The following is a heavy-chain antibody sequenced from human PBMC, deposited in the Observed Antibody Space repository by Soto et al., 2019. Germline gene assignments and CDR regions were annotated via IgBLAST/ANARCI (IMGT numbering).Heavy chain of an antibody. CDR2: ISAYNGNT. Sequence: APVEVSRKASWYTFSHYGISWGGQAPGQGLEWMGWISAYNGNTNYAQKLQGRVTMTTDTSTSTAYMELRSLRSDDTAVYYCARVYGDSHRNWFDPWGQGTLVTVSS. V-gene: IGHV1-18*01. D-gene: IGHD4-17*01. J-gene: IGHJ5*02. CDR3: ARVYGDSHRNWFDP. CDR1: WYTFSHYG.